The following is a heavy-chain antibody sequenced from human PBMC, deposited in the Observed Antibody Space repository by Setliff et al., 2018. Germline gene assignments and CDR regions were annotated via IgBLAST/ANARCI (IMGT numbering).Heavy chain of an antibody. CDR3: ARGRIAAALYYFDY. V-gene: IGHV4-34*01. Sequence: SETLSLTFAVYGGSFSGYYWSWIRQPPGKGLEWIGEINHSGSTNYNPSLKSRVTISVDTSKNQFSLKLSSVTAADTAVYYCARGRIAAALYYFDYWGQGTLVTISS. CDR2: INHSGST. CDR1: GGSFSGYY. D-gene: IGHD6-13*01. J-gene: IGHJ4*02.